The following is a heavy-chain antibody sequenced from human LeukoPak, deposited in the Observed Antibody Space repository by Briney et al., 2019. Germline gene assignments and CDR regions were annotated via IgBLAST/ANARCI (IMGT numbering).Heavy chain of an antibody. CDR3: AKERSGGWPFDY. D-gene: IGHD6-19*01. V-gene: IGHV3-23*01. J-gene: IGHJ4*02. CDR2: ISGSGGST. Sequence: AGSLRLSCAASGFTLSTYAMSWLRQAPGKGLEWVSGISGSGGSTYYADSVRGRFTLSRDNSKNTLYLQMNSVRAEDTAIYYCAKERSGGWPFDYWGQGTLVTVFS. CDR1: GFTLSTYA.